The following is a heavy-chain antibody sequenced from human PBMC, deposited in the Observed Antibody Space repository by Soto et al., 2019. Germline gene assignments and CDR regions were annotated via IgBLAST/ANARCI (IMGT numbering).Heavy chain of an antibody. Sequence: QVQLVQSGAEVKKPGSSVKVSCKASGYTFTSYGTSWVRQAPGQGHEWMGWISAYNRNTNYAPKLQVRVTMTTDTSTSTAYMELRSLRSDDTAVYYCARSWIQLSPIDYWGQGNLVTVSS. CDR1: GYTFTSYG. D-gene: IGHD5-18*01. CDR3: ARSWIQLSPIDY. V-gene: IGHV1-18*01. J-gene: IGHJ4*02. CDR2: ISAYNRNT.